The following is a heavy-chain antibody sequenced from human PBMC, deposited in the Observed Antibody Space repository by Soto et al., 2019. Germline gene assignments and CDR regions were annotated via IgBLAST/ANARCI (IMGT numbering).Heavy chain of an antibody. V-gene: IGHV3-23*01. Sequence: GGSLRLSCAASGFTFSIFAMRWVRHPPGKWLEWVSTISGSGGSTYYADAVKGRFTISRDNSMGTLYLQMKSLRVEDTAIYYCAKEVSLGSTVDLGYWGQGALVTVSS. J-gene: IGHJ4*02. CDR2: ISGSGGST. CDR1: GFTFSIFA. D-gene: IGHD7-27*01. CDR3: AKEVSLGSTVDLGY.